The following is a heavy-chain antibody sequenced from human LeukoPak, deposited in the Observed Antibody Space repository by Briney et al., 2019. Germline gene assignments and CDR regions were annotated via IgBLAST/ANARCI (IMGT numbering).Heavy chain of an antibody. CDR3: AKGRYSGTTYYFDY. CDR1: GFTFSYYY. CDR2: IKKDGSET. D-gene: IGHD5-12*01. J-gene: IGHJ4*02. Sequence: TGGSLRLSCAASGFTFSYYYMSGVRQVPGKGLEWVANIKKDGSETYYVDSVKGRFTISRDNAKNSLYLQMNSLRAEDTAIYHCAKGRYSGTTYYFDYWGQGTLVTVSS. V-gene: IGHV3-7*03.